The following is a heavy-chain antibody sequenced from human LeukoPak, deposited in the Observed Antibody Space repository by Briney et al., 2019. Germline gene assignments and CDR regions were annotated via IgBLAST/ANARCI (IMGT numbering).Heavy chain of an antibody. D-gene: IGHD6-13*01. Sequence: GGSLRLSCAASGFTVSSNYMSWVRQAPGKGLEWVPVIYSGGSTYYADSVKGRFTISRDNSKNTLYLQMNSLRAEDTAVYYCARTTLAAADYWGQGTLVTVSS. CDR2: IYSGGST. CDR1: GFTVSSNY. CDR3: ARTTLAAADY. J-gene: IGHJ4*02. V-gene: IGHV3-53*01.